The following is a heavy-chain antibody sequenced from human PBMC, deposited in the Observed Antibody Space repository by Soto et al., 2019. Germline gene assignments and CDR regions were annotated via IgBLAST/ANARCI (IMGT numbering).Heavy chain of an antibody. Sequence: GGSLRLSCAASGFTFSSYAMSWVRQAPGKGLEWVSAISGSGGSTYYADSVKGRSTISRDNSKNTLYLQMDSLRAEDTAVYYCAKDLDPDIVVVPAAQESHYMDVWGKGTTVTVSS. CDR2: ISGSGGST. V-gene: IGHV3-23*01. CDR3: AKDLDPDIVVVPAAQESHYMDV. D-gene: IGHD2-2*01. CDR1: GFTFSSYA. J-gene: IGHJ6*03.